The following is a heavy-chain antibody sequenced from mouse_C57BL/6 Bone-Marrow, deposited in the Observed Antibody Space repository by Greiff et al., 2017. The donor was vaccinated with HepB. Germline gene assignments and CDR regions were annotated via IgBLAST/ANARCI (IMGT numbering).Heavy chain of an antibody. J-gene: IGHJ2*01. CDR3: ARDYDYYFDY. V-gene: IGHV1-76*01. Sequence: VQRVESGAELVRPGASVKLSCKASGYTFTDYYINWVKQRPGQGLEWIARIYPGSGNTYYNEKFKGKATLTAEKSSSTAYMQLSSLTSEDSAVYFCARDYDYYFDYWGQGTTLTVSS. CDR2: IYPGSGNT. D-gene: IGHD2-4*01. CDR1: GYTFTDYY.